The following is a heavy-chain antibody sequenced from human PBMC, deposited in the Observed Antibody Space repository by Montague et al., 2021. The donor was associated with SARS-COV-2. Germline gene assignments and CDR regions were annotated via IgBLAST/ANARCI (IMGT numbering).Heavy chain of an antibody. CDR2: TYYRSKWYN. D-gene: IGHD1-26*01. Sequence: CAISGDSVSRNSAAWNWIRQSPSRGLEWLGRTYYRSKWYNDYAVSVKSRITINPDTSMNQISLQLNSVTPEDTAAYYCARTSASSDYWGQGTLVTVSS. CDR3: ARTSASSDY. CDR1: GDSVSRNSAA. J-gene: IGHJ4*02. V-gene: IGHV6-1*01.